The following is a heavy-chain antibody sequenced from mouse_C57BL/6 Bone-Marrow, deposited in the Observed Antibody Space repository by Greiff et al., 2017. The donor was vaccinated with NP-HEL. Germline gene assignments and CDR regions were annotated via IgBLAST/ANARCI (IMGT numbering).Heavy chain of an antibody. V-gene: IGHV1-64*01. J-gene: IGHJ4*01. CDR1: GYTFTSYW. CDR3: ARSPRDSKGVMDE. Sequence: QVQLQQPGAELVKPGASVKLSCKASGYTFTSYWMHWVKQRPGQGLEWIGMIHPNSGSTNYNQKFKSKATLTVDKSSSTAYMQLSSLTSEDSAVYYCARSPRDSKGVMDEWGRGTSVTVTA. CDR2: IHPNSGST. D-gene: IGHD2-5*01.